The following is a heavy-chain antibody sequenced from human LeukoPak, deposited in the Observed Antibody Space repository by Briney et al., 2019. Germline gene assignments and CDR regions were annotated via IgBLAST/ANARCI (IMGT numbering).Heavy chain of an antibody. V-gene: IGHV3-23*01. Sequence: PGGSLRLSCAASGFTFSSYVMSWVRQAPGKGLEWVSAISGIGGSTYYADSVKGRFTISRDSSKNTLYLQMNSLRAEDAAVYYCAKGPPGDCSSTSCYALRYFQHWGQGTLVTVSS. CDR1: GFTFSSYV. D-gene: IGHD2-2*01. CDR2: ISGIGGST. J-gene: IGHJ1*01. CDR3: AKGPPGDCSSTSCYALRYFQH.